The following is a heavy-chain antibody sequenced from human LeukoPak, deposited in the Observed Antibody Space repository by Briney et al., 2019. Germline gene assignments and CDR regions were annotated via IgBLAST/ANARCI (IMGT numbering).Heavy chain of an antibody. CDR3: AKGGYGDPRGYFQH. D-gene: IGHD4-17*01. J-gene: IGHJ1*01. Sequence: GGSLRLSCAASGFTFSSYGMSWVRQAPGKGLEWVSAISDSGSSTYYSDSVKGRFTISRDNSKNTLYLQMNSLRAEDTAVYYCAKGGYGDPRGYFQHWGQGTLVTVSS. V-gene: IGHV3-23*01. CDR2: ISDSGSST. CDR1: GFTFSSYG.